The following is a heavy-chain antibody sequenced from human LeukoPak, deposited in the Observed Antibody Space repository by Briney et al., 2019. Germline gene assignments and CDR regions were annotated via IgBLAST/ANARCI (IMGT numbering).Heavy chain of an antibody. V-gene: IGHV3-9*01. CDR2: ISWNSGSI. Sequence: GGSLRLSCAASGFTFDDYAMHWVRQAPGKGLEWVSGISWNSGSIGYADSVKGRFTISRDNAKNSLYLQMNSLRAEDTALYYCAKDMGGGQQLASYYFDYWGQGTLVTVSS. J-gene: IGHJ4*02. D-gene: IGHD6-13*01. CDR1: GFTFDDYA. CDR3: AKDMGGGQQLASYYFDY.